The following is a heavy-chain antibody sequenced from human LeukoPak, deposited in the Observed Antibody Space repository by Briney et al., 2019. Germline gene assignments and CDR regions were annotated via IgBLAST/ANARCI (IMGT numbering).Heavy chain of an antibody. D-gene: IGHD4-17*01. J-gene: IGHJ4*02. V-gene: IGHV3-7*01. CDR2: IKQDGSEK. Sequence: PGGSLRLSCAASGFTFSSYGMHWVRQAPGKGLEWVANIKQDGSEKYYVDSVKGRFTISRDNAKNSLYLQMNSLRAEDTAVYYCARDGDYNDYWGQGTLVTVSS. CDR1: GFTFSSYG. CDR3: ARDGDYNDY.